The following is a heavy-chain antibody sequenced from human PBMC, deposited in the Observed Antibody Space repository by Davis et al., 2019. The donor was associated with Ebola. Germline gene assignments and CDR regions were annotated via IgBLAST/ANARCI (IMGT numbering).Heavy chain of an antibody. J-gene: IGHJ4*02. CDR2: IKQDGSEK. V-gene: IGHV3-7*03. D-gene: IGHD6-19*01. Sequence: GGSLRLSCAASGFTFSSYGMHWVRQAPGKGLEWVANIKQDGSEKYYVDSVKGRFTISRDNAKNSLYLQMNSLRADDTAVYYCARVRGIAVAGTAYWGQGTLVTVSS. CDR3: ARVRGIAVAGTAY. CDR1: GFTFSSYG.